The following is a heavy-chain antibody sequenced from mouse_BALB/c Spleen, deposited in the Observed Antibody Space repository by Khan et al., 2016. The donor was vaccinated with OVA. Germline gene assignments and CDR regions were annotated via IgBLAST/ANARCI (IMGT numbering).Heavy chain of an antibody. CDR2: ISYSGST. D-gene: IGHD1-2*01. CDR3: ARAARMKY. CDR1: GYSITSGYG. J-gene: IGHJ2*01. Sequence: EVELVESGPGLVKPSQSLSLTCTVTGYSITSGYGWNWIRQFPGNKLEWMGYISYSGSTNYNPSLKSRISITRDTSKNQFFLQLNSVTTEDTATYYCARAARMKYWGQGTTLTVSS. V-gene: IGHV3-2*02.